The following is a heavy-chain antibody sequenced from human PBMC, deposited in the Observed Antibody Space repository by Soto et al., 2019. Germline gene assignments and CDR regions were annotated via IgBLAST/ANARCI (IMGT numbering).Heavy chain of an antibody. J-gene: IGHJ4*02. V-gene: IGHV3-7*01. CDR3: ARDVDHNVVDTVLRPCDY. D-gene: IGHD2-21*01. CDR2: IKEDGSEK. CDR1: GFTFSRNW. Sequence: XGSLRLSCSGSGFTFSRNWMNWVRQAPGKGLEWVANIKEDGSEKYYVDSVKGRFTISRDNAKNSLYLQMKSLRAEDTAVYYCARDVDHNVVDTVLRPCDYWGQGTLVTVSS.